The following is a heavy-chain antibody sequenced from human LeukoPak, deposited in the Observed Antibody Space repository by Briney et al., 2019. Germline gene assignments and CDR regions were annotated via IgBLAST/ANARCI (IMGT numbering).Heavy chain of an antibody. Sequence: ASVKVSCKVSGYTLTELSMHWVRQAPGKGLEWMGWINPNSGGTNYAQKFQGRVTMTRDTSISTAYMELSRLRSDDTAVYYCARADSFYYYYMDVWGKGTTVTVSS. J-gene: IGHJ6*03. CDR3: ARADSFYYYYMDV. V-gene: IGHV1-2*02. CDR1: GYTLTELS. CDR2: INPNSGGT.